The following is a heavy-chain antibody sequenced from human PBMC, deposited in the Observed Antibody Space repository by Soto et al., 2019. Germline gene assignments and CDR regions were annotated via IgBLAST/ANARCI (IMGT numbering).Heavy chain of an antibody. Sequence: EVPLVESGGGLVQPGGSLRLSCAASGFTFSSYSMNWVRQAPGKGLEWVSYISSSSSTIYYADSVKGRFTISRDNAKNSLYLQMNSLRDEDTAVYYCARDWSNYDFWSGGPYRYYYYGMDVWGQGTTVTVSS. V-gene: IGHV3-48*02. CDR3: ARDWSNYDFWSGGPYRYYYYGMDV. D-gene: IGHD3-3*01. J-gene: IGHJ6*02. CDR2: ISSSSSTI. CDR1: GFTFSSYS.